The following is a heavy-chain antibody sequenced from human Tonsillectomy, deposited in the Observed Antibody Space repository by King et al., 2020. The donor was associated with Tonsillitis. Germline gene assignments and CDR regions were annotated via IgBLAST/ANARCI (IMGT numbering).Heavy chain of an antibody. CDR3: ARDEMIRGAAYYYYGMDV. V-gene: IGHV3-53*01. J-gene: IGHJ6*02. Sequence: VQLVESGGGLIQPGRSLRLSCAASGLTVSSNYMSWVRQAPGKGLEWVSITYSGGGTYYADSVKGRFTISRDNSKNTLYLQMNSLRADDTAVYYCARDEMIRGAAYYYYGMDVWGQGTTVTVSS. CDR2: TYSGGGT. D-gene: IGHD3-10*01. CDR1: GLTVSSNY.